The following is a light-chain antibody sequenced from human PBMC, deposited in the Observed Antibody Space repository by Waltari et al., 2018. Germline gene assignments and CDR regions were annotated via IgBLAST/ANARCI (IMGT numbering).Light chain of an antibody. V-gene: IGLV2-14*03. J-gene: IGLJ2*01. Sequence: QSALTQPASVSGSPGQSLTISCTGTRSDVGAYNYVSWYQQHPGKAPKLMIFDVSIRPSGVTNRFSGSKSGNAASLTISGLQAEDEADYYCSSYISSSTLELFGGGTSLTV. CDR2: DVS. CDR1: RSDVGAYNY. CDR3: SSYISSSTLEL.